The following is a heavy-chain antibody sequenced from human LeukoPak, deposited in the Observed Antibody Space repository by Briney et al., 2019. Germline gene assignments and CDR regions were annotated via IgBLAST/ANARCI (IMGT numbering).Heavy chain of an antibody. V-gene: IGHV5-51*01. Sequence: GESLKISCKGSGYSFTRYWIGWVRQMPGKGLEWMGTIYPDDSNTRYSPSFQGQVTISADRSINTAYLQWSSLKASDTAMYYCARRFRGYYDSGALYYLDYWGQGTLVTVSS. CDR3: ARRFRGYYDSGALYYLDY. CDR2: IYPDDSNT. J-gene: IGHJ4*02. CDR1: GYSFTRYW. D-gene: IGHD3-22*01.